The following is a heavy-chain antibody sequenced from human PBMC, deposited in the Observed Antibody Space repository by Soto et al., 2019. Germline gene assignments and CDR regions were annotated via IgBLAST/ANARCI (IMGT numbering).Heavy chain of an antibody. D-gene: IGHD3-16*01. CDR2: IYYSGST. J-gene: IGHJ5*02. CDR1: GGYISSGGYY. CDR3: ARDRGGITVSSKPLGQWFDP. Sequence: PSETLSLTCTVSGGYISSGGYYWSWIRQHPGKGLEWIGYIYYSGSTGYNPSLESRATISLDLPKNQFSLRLTSVTAADTAVYYCARDRGGITVSSKPLGQWFDPWGQGTLVTVSS. V-gene: IGHV4-61*08.